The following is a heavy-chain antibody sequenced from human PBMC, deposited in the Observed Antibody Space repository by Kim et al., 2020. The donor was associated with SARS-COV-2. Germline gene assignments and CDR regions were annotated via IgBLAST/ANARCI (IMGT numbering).Heavy chain of an antibody. V-gene: IGHV3-48*02. D-gene: IGHD1-26*01. CDR1: GFIFSSYS. CDR2: ISGSSSTK. J-gene: IGHJ6*02. Sequence: GGSLRLSCAASGFIFSSYSTNWVRQAPGKGLEWVSYISGSSSTKYYAYSVKGRFTISRDKAKNSLYLQMNSLRDEDTAVYYCARVKSGGYVSGIDVWGQGTAVTVSS. CDR3: ARVKSGGYVSGIDV.